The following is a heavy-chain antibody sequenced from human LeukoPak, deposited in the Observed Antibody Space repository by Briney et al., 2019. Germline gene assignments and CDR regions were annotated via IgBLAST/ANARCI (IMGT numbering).Heavy chain of an antibody. V-gene: IGHV4-34*01. J-gene: IGHJ4*02. CDR2: INHSGST. CDR3: ARVRVTYYYDSSGYYYDYFDY. Sequence: SETLSLTCAVYDGSFSGYYWSWIRQPPGKGLEWIGEINHSGSTNYNPSLKSRVTISVDTSKNQFSLKLSSVTAADTAVYYCARVRVTYYYDSSGYYYDYFDYWGQGTLVTVSS. D-gene: IGHD3-22*01. CDR1: DGSFSGYY.